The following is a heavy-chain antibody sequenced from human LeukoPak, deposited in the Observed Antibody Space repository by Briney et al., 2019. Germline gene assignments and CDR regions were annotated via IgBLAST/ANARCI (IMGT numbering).Heavy chain of an antibody. Sequence: TGGSLRLSCAASGFTVSSNYMSWVRQAPGKGLEWVSSIYSGGSTYYADSVKGRFTISRDSSKNTPYLQMSSLRAEDTAVYYCARGHNWNDRGAFDIWGQGTMVTVSS. CDR2: IYSGGST. D-gene: IGHD1-1*01. V-gene: IGHV3-53*01. J-gene: IGHJ3*02. CDR3: ARGHNWNDRGAFDI. CDR1: GFTVSSNY.